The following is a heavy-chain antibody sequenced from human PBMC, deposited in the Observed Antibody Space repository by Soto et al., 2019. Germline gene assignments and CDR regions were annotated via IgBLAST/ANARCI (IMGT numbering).Heavy chain of an antibody. J-gene: IGHJ6*02. Sequence: QVQLVESGGGVVQPGRSLRLSCAASGFTFSSYDIHWVRQAPGKGLEWVAVISNDGSNKYYADSVKGRFTISRDNAKNTLYLRMNSLRAEDTAVYYCAKGGSRSWYYYYGMDVWGQGTTVTVSS. CDR1: GFTFSSYD. CDR3: AKGGSRSWYYYYGMDV. V-gene: IGHV3-30*18. D-gene: IGHD6-6*01. CDR2: ISNDGSNK.